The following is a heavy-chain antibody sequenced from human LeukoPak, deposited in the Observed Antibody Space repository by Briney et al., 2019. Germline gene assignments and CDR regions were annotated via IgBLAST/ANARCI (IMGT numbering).Heavy chain of an antibody. CDR1: GDSINNYY. CDR3: ARGLGVGADRALDY. CDR2: IFNSGST. J-gene: IGHJ4*02. V-gene: IGHV4-4*07. D-gene: IGHD1-26*01. Sequence: PSETLSLTCTVSGDSINNYYWSWIRQPAGKGLEWIGRIFNSGSTDYNPSLKGRVTMSVDTSKNQFSVKVNSVTAADTAVYYCARGLGVGADRALDYWGQGTLVTVSS.